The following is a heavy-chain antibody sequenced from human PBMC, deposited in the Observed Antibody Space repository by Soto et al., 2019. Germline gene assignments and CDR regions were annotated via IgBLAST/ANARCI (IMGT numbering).Heavy chain of an antibody. CDR2: ISDGDDKT. V-gene: IGHV3-23*02. Sequence: GGSLRLSCAASGFTFNRFVMGWVRQALGKGLEWVSRISDGDDKTYYKESVKGRFNISRDNSKKTLYMQMKSMRAEDTAIYYCVKGDWGDNWGQGTLVTVSS. J-gene: IGHJ4*02. D-gene: IGHD2-21*01. CDR3: VKGDWGDN. CDR1: GFTFNRFV.